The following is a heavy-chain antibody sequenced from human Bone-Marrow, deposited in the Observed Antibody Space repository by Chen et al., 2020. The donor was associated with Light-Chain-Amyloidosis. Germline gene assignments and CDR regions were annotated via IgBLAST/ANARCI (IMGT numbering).Heavy chain of an antibody. D-gene: IGHD3-3*01. Sequence: QVQLVQSGAEVKKPGASVKVSCKASGYTFTSYYMHWVRQAPGQGLEWMGIINPRGGSTSYAQKFQGRVTMTRDTSTSTVYMELSSLRSEDTAVYYCARGTTGYALRFLEWLSAFDIWGQGTMVTVSS. J-gene: IGHJ3*02. CDR2: INPRGGST. CDR3: ARGTTGYALRFLEWLSAFDI. V-gene: IGHV1-46*03. CDR1: GYTFTSYY.